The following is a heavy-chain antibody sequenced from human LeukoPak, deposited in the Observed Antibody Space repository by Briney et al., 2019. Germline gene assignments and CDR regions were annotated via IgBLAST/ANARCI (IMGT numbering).Heavy chain of an antibody. V-gene: IGHV4-31*03. CDR3: ARAPIVVVPAAPHDAFDI. D-gene: IGHD2-2*01. Sequence: PSETLSLTCTVSGGSISSGDYYWSWIRQHPGKGLEWIGYIYYSGSTYYNPSLKSRVTISVDTSKNQFSLKLSSVTAADTAVYYCARAPIVVVPAAPHDAFDIWGQGTMVTVS. CDR2: IYYSGST. CDR1: GGSISSGDYY. J-gene: IGHJ3*02.